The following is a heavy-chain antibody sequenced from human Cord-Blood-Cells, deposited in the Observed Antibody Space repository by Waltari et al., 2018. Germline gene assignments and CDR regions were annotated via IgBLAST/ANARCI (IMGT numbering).Heavy chain of an antibody. CDR2: IIPIFGTA. Sequence: QVQLVQSGAEVKKPGSSVKVSCKASGGTFSSYAISWVRQAPGQGLEWMGGIIPIFGTANYAQKFQGRVTITADESTSTAYMELSSLRSEDTAVYYCARVMEYQLLYYYYGMDVWGQGTTVTVSS. D-gene: IGHD2-2*01. V-gene: IGHV1-69*01. J-gene: IGHJ6*02. CDR3: ARVMEYQLLYYYYGMDV. CDR1: GGTFSSYA.